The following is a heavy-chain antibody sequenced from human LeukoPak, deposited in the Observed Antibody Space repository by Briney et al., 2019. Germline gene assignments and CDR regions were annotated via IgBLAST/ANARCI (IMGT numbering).Heavy chain of an antibody. CDR1: GYSISSSNW. D-gene: IGHD6-13*01. J-gene: IGHJ5*02. V-gene: IGHV4-28*05. Sequence: SDTLSPTCAVTGYSISSSNWWGWIRQPPGKGLEWIGYIYHDGSIYYNPSLRGRLAMSVDTSKNQFSLRLNSVTAVDTAVYFCARKPDSKNWFDPWGQGTLVTVSS. CDR3: ARKPDSKNWFDP. CDR2: IYHDGSI.